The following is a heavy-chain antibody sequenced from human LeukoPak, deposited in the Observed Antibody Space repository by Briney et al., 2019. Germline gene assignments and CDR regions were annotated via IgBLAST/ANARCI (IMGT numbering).Heavy chain of an antibody. CDR2: IKQDGSEK. V-gene: IGHV3-7*03. J-gene: IGHJ4*02. Sequence: GGCLRLSCAASGFTFSSYWMSWVRQAPGKGLEWVANIKQDGSEKYYVDSVKGRFTISRDNSKNTLYLQMNSLRAEDTAVYYCAKDGGEGATPWGHFDYWGQGTLVTVSS. D-gene: IGHD7-27*01. CDR1: GFTFSSYW. CDR3: AKDGGEGATPWGHFDY.